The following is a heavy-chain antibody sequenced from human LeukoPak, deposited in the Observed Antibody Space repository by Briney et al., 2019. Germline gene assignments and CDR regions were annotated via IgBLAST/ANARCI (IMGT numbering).Heavy chain of an antibody. V-gene: IGHV4-34*01. CDR1: GVSFSGYY. J-gene: IGHJ6*02. Sequence: PSETLSLTCAVYGVSFSGYYWSWIRQPPGKGLEWIGEINHSGSTNYNPSLKSRVTISVDTSKNQFSLKLSSVTAADTAVCYCASDIVVVPAAMGSYYYYGMDVWGQGTTVTVSS. D-gene: IGHD2-2*01. CDR2: INHSGST. CDR3: ASDIVVVPAAMGSYYYYGMDV.